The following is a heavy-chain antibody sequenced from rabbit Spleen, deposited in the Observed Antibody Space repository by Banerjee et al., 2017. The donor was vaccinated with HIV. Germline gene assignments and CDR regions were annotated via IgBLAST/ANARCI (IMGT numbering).Heavy chain of an antibody. V-gene: IGHV1S47*01. J-gene: IGHJ4*01. CDR2: IDPVFDAA. D-gene: IGHD1-1*01. CDR3: VRGASVSGYYSL. Sequence: QEQLVESGGGLVQPGGSLKLSCKASGFDLSNYGVSWVRQAPGKGLEWIGYIDPVFDAAYYATWVNGRFTISSHNAQNTLYLQLNSLTAADTATYFCVRGASVSGYYSLWGPGTLVTVS. CDR1: GFDLSNYG.